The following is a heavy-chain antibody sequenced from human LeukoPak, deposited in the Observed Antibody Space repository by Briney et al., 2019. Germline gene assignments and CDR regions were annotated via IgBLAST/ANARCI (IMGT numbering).Heavy chain of an antibody. Sequence: SETLSLTCTVSGAFINSHYWSWIRQPPGKGLEWIGYIYYSGSTNYNPSLKSRVTISVDTSKNHFSLRLSAVTAADTAVYYCARLLEGSSGWTRFDYWGQGTLVTVSS. CDR2: IYYSGST. D-gene: IGHD6-19*01. J-gene: IGHJ4*02. CDR3: ARLLEGSSGWTRFDY. CDR1: GAFINSHY. V-gene: IGHV4-59*08.